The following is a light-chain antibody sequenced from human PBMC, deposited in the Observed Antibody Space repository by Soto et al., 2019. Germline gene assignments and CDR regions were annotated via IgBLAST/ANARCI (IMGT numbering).Light chain of an antibody. CDR3: QQCNSYSRT. CDR2: KAS. V-gene: IGKV1-5*03. CDR1: QSISSW. Sequence: DIQMTQSPSTLSASVGDRVTITCRASQSISSWLAWYQQKPGKAPKLLIYKASTLESGGPSRFSGSGSGTEFTLTISSLQPDDFATYYCQQCNSYSRTFGQGTKVEIK. J-gene: IGKJ1*01.